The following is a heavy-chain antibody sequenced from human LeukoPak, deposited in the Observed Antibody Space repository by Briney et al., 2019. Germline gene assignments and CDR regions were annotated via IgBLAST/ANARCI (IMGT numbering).Heavy chain of an antibody. CDR1: GGSISSSSYY. J-gene: IGHJ4*02. Sequence: SETLSLTCTVSGGSISSSSYYWGWIRQPPGKGLEWIGSIYYSGSTYYNPSLKSRVTISVDTSKNQFSLKLSSVTAADTAVYYCARSAPWGYWGQGTLVTVSS. CDR2: IYYSGST. D-gene: IGHD7-27*01. V-gene: IGHV4-39*07. CDR3: ARSAPWGY.